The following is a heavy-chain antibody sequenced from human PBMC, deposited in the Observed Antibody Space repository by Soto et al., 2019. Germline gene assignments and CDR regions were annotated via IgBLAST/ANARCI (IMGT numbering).Heavy chain of an antibody. CDR2: IYYSGST. CDR3: ARFSLYDSSGPFDY. J-gene: IGHJ4*02. V-gene: IGHV4-59*01. Sequence: PSETLSLTCTVSGGSISSYYWSWIRQPPGKGLEWIGYIYYSGSTNYNPSLKSRVTISVDTSKNQFSLKLSSVTAADTAVYYCARFSLYDSSGPFDYWGQGTLVTVSS. D-gene: IGHD3-22*01. CDR1: GGSISSYY.